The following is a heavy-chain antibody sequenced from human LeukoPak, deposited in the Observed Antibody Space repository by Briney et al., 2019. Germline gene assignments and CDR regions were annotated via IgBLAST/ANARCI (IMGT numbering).Heavy chain of an antibody. V-gene: IGHV4-4*07. J-gene: IGHJ3*02. CDR3: ARDYSDAFDI. CDR1: GGSISSYY. D-gene: IGHD2-15*01. Sequence: PSETLSLTCTVSGGSISSYYWSWIRQPAGSGLEWIGRIYTSGSTKYNPSLKSRVTISVDKSKNQFSLKLNSVTAADTAVYYCARDYSDAFDIWGQGTMVTVSS. CDR2: IYTSGST.